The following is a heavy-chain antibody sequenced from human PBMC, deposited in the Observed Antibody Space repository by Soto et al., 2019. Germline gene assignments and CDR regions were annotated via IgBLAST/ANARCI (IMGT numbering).Heavy chain of an antibody. V-gene: IGHV3-9*01. CDR2: ISWNSGSI. J-gene: IGHJ3*02. CDR1: GFTFDDYA. D-gene: IGHD1-1*01. CDR3: AKDKTTTHAFDI. Sequence: EVQLVESGGGLVQPGRSLRLSCAASGFTFDDYAMHWVRQAPGKGLEWVSGISWNSGSIGYADSVKGRFTISRDNAKNSLYLQMNSLRAEDTALYYCAKDKTTTHAFDIWGQGTMVTVSS.